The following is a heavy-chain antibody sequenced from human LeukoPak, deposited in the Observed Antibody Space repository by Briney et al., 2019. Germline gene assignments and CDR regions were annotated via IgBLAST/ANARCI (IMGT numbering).Heavy chain of an antibody. J-gene: IGHJ4*02. D-gene: IGHD2-2*02. CDR3: AKESTFVVVPAAIPDY. CDR2: ISGSGGST. Sequence: GGSLRLSCAASGFTFSSYSMNWVRQAPGKGLEWVSAISGSGGSTYYADSVKGRFTISRDNSKNTLYLQMNSLRAEDTAVYYCAKESTFVVVPAAIPDYWGQGTLVTVSS. CDR1: GFTFSSYS. V-gene: IGHV3-23*01.